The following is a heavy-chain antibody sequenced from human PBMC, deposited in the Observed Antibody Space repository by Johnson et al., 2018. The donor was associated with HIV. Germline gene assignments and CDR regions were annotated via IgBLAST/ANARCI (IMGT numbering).Heavy chain of an antibody. Sequence: EVQLVESGGGLVQPGGSLRLSCEASGFSVSDHYMDWVRQAPGKGLEWVGRSRNKVKSYTTEYAASVKGRFTVSRDESKNSLYLQMFSLKTEDTAVYYCASRGSGGSWAPGAFDIWGQGTMVTVSS. CDR2: SRNKVKSYTT. V-gene: IGHV3-72*01. D-gene: IGHD2-15*01. CDR1: GFSVSDHY. CDR3: ASRGSGGSWAPGAFDI. J-gene: IGHJ3*02.